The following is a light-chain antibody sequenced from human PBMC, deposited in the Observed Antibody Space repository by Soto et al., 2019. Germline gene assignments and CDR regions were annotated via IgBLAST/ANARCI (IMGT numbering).Light chain of an antibody. CDR2: GAS. CDR1: QSVSSS. CDR3: QQYNNWPNT. V-gene: IGKV3-15*01. J-gene: IGKJ2*01. Sequence: EIVMTQSPATLSVSPGERATLSCRASQSVSSSLAWYQQKPGQGPRLLIYGASTRATGIPARFSDSGSGTEFTLTISSLQSEDFVIYYCQQYNNWPNTFGQGTKLEIK.